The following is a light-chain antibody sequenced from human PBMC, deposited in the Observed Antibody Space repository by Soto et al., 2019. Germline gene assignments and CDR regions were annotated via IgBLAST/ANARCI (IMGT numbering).Light chain of an antibody. Sequence: QSALTQPASVSGSPGQSITISCTGTSSDVGDYNYVSWYQQHPGKAPKLMIYDVTERPSGVSNRFSGSKSGNTASLTISGLQAEDEADYYCSSYTSSAISYVFATGTKLTVL. CDR2: DVT. V-gene: IGLV2-14*01. CDR3: SSYTSSAISYV. CDR1: SSDVGDYNY. J-gene: IGLJ1*01.